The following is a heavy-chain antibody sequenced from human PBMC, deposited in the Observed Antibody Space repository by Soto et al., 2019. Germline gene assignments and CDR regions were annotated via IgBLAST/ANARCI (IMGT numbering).Heavy chain of an antibody. D-gene: IGHD2-2*01. V-gene: IGHV3-48*03. J-gene: IGHJ6*02. Sequence: EVQLVESGGGLVQPGRSLRLSCAASGFTFDDYAMHWVRQAPGKGLEWVSYISSSGSTIYYADSVKGRFTISRDNAKNSLYLQMNSLRAEDTAVYYCARTKIVVVPAATGMDVWGQGTTVTVSS. CDR2: ISSSGSTI. CDR3: ARTKIVVVPAATGMDV. CDR1: GFTFDDYA.